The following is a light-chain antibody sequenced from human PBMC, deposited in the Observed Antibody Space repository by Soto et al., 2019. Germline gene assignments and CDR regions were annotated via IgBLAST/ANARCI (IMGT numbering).Light chain of an antibody. CDR2: RDK. CDR1: NIGSKI. J-gene: IGLJ2*01. Sequence: SYELTQPLSVSVALGQTARITCGGNNIGSKILHWYQQKPGQAPVVVIYRDKYRPSGIPERFSGSNSGNTATLTISRAQAGDEGDYYCQVWDTSTGIFGGGTQLTVL. V-gene: IGLV3-9*01. CDR3: QVWDTSTGI.